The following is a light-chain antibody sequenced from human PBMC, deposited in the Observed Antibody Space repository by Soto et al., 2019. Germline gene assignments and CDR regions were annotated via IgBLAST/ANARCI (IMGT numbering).Light chain of an antibody. CDR2: WAS. CDR3: QQYYNTPYT. J-gene: IGKJ2*01. V-gene: IGKV4-1*01. CDR1: QSVLYSSNNKNY. Sequence: DIVMTQSPDSLAVSLGERATINCKSSQSVLYSSNNKNYLAWYHQKPGQSPRLLLYWASTRESGVPDRFSGSGSGTDFALTISSLQAEDVAVYYCQQYYNTPYTFGHGTKLEIK.